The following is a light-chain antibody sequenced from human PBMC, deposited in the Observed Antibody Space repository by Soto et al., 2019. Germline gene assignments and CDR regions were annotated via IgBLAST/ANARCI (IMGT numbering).Light chain of an antibody. Sequence: QSALTQPPSASGSPGQSVTISCTGTSSDVGAYNYVSWYRQHPGKAPKLMIYEVTKRPSGVPDRFSGSKSGNTASLTVSGLQAEDEADYYCSSYAGSNNYVFGAGTKLTVL. V-gene: IGLV2-8*01. J-gene: IGLJ1*01. CDR2: EVT. CDR1: SSDVGAYNY. CDR3: SSYAGSNNYV.